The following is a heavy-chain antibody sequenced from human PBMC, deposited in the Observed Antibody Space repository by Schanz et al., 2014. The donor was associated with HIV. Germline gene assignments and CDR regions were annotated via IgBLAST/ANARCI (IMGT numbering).Heavy chain of an antibody. V-gene: IGHV3-30*03. Sequence: QVRLVASGGGVVQPGRSLRLSCAASGFTFSKYGMHWVRQAPGKGLEWVALISYDGSNKYYADSVKGRFTISRDNSKNTLYLQMNSLRAEDTAVYYCVRETPSGVDYFDYWGQGSLVTVSS. D-gene: IGHD3-10*01. J-gene: IGHJ4*02. CDR1: GFTFSKYG. CDR2: ISYDGSNK. CDR3: VRETPSGVDYFDY.